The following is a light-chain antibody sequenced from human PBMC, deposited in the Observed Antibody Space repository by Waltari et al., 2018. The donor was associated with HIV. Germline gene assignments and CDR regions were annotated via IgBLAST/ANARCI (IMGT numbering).Light chain of an antibody. V-gene: IGLV6-57*04. Sequence: NFMLTQPHSVSESPGKTVTIYCTPSSGSSDSTYVPCHQQRPGSAPTSVIYEDNKRPSGVPDRFSGSIDSSSNSASLTIAGLKTEDEADYYCQSYDANTVVFGGGTKLTVL. CDR1: SGSSDSTY. J-gene: IGLJ2*01. CDR3: QSYDANTVV. CDR2: EDN.